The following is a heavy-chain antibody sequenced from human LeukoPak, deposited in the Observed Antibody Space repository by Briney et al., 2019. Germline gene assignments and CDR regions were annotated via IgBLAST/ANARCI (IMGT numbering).Heavy chain of an antibody. CDR3: ARDLAYIDAFDI. Sequence: SETLSLTCTVSGGSISSGGYYWSWIRQHPGKGLEWIGYIYYSGSTYHNPSLKSRVTISVDTSKNQFSLKLSSVTAADTAVYYCARDLAYIDAFDIWGQGTMVTVSS. CDR1: GGSISSGGYY. CDR2: IYYSGST. D-gene: IGHD2-15*01. J-gene: IGHJ3*02. V-gene: IGHV4-31*03.